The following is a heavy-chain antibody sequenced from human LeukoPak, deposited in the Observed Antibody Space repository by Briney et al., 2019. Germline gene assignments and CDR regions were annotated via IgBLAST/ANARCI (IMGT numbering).Heavy chain of an antibody. CDR1: RFTVRTNY. V-gene: IGHV3-53*01. Sequence: GESLRLSCVASRFTVRTNYMICVRQAPGKGLEWVSVIFSSGTSYYTDSVKGRFTISRDNSKNTLYLQMNRVGDADISMYYWREGLRKSHDYYYSYYGGQGTLVTVSS. CDR3: REGLRKSHDYYYSYY. J-gene: IGHJ4*02. D-gene: IGHD3-16*01. CDR2: IFSSGTS.